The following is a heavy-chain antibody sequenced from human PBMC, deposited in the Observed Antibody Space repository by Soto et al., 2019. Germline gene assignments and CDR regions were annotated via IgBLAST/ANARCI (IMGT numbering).Heavy chain of an antibody. CDR2: IYHSGST. CDR1: GGSISSGGYS. J-gene: IGHJ6*02. CDR3: ARDGRGGSYNYYYGMDV. Sequence: PSETLSLTCAVSGGSISSGGYSWSWIRQPPGKGLEWIGYIYHSGSTYYNPSLKSRVTISVDRSKNQFFLKLSSVTAADTAVYYCARDGRGGSYNYYYGMDVWGQGTTVTVSS. V-gene: IGHV4-30-2*01. D-gene: IGHD3-16*01.